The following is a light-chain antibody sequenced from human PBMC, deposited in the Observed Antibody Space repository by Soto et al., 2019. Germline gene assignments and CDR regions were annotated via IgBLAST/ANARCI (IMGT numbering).Light chain of an antibody. CDR3: QQYGSSPGT. V-gene: IGKV3-20*01. CDR1: QSVSSSY. CDR2: GAF. Sequence: EIMLTQSPGTLSLSPGERATLSCRASQSVSSSYLAWYQQKPGQAPSLLIYGAFSRATGISDRFSGSGSGTDFTLTISRLEPEDFAVYYCQQYGSSPGTFGQGTKVEIK. J-gene: IGKJ1*01.